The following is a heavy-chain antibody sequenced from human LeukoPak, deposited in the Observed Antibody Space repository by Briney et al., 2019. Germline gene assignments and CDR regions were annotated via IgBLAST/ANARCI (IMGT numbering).Heavy chain of an antibody. V-gene: IGHV5-51*01. CDR3: ARQVAYTSGRTFDF. CDR1: GYSFTNFW. D-gene: IGHD6-19*01. J-gene: IGHJ4*02. Sequence: GESLKISCKGFGYSFTNFWIAWVRQMPGKGLEWMGIIYPGDSDTRYSPSFQGQVTISADKSISTAYLQWSSLKASDTAMYYSARQVAYTSGRTFDFWGQGTLVTVSS. CDR2: IYPGDSDT.